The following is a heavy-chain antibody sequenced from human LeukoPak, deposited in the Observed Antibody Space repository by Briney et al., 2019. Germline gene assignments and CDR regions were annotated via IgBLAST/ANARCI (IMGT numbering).Heavy chain of an antibody. Sequence: GASVKVSCKASGGTFSSYAISWVRQAPGQGLEWMGRIIPIFGTANYAQKFQGRVTITTDASTSTAYMELSSLRSEDTAVYYCARGEVADDYYYYYYMDVWGKGTTVTVSS. J-gene: IGHJ6*03. CDR2: IIPIFGTA. CDR3: ARGEVADDYYYYYYMDV. V-gene: IGHV1-69*05. CDR1: GGTFSSYA. D-gene: IGHD6-13*01.